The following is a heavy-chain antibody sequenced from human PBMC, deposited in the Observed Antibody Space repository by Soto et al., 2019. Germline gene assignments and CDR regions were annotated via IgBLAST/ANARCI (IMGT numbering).Heavy chain of an antibody. CDR3: AKDTSSGTNPRLYYIDY. CDR1: GFTFDDYA. Sequence: EVQLVESGGGLVQPGRSLRLSCAASGFTFDDYAMHWVRQAPGKGLEWVSGISWNSGSIGYADSVKGRFTISRDNAKNSLYLQMNSLRAEDTALYYCAKDTSSGTNPRLYYIDYWGQGTLVTVSS. D-gene: IGHD3-10*01. V-gene: IGHV3-9*01. CDR2: ISWNSGSI. J-gene: IGHJ4*02.